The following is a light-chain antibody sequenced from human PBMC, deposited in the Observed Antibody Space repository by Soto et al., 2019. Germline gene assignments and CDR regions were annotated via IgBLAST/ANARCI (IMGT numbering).Light chain of an antibody. CDR2: SAS. CDR3: QQYDTWPLT. CDR1: QNVISN. Sequence: EIVLTQSPGTLSFSPGERSTLSCRASQNVISNLAWYQQRPGRAPRLLIYSASTRATGIPARFSGSGSGTEFTLTISSLQSEDFAVYYCQQYDTWPLTFGGGTKVDIK. V-gene: IGKV3-15*01. J-gene: IGKJ4*01.